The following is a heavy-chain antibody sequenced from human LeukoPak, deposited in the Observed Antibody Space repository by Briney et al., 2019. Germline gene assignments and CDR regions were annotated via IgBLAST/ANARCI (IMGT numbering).Heavy chain of an antibody. Sequence: GASVKVSCKVSGYTLTQLSMHWVRQVPGKGLEWMGGFDPEDGETIYAAEFQYRVTITEDTSTDTAYMELSSVRSEDTAVYYCASGREYYETSGVFDYWGQGTLVTVSS. J-gene: IGHJ4*02. V-gene: IGHV1-24*01. CDR2: FDPEDGET. D-gene: IGHD3-22*01. CDR1: GYTLTQLS. CDR3: ASGREYYETSGVFDY.